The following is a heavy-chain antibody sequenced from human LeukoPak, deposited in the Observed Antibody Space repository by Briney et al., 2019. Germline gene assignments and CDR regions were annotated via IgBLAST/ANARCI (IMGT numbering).Heavy chain of an antibody. Sequence: PGGSLGLSCAASGFTFSSIAMTWVRQAPGKGLEWVSTIRSNGETTYNADSVKGRFTISRDNSKKTLYLQLNSLRVEDTAIYYCAKGQELDDGVFDSWGQGTLVTVSS. CDR3: AKGQELDDGVFDS. V-gene: IGHV3-23*01. D-gene: IGHD1-1*01. J-gene: IGHJ4*02. CDR1: GFTFSSIA. CDR2: IRSNGETT.